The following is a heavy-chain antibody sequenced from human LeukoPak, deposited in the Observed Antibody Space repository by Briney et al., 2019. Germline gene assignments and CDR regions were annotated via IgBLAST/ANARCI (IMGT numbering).Heavy chain of an antibody. D-gene: IGHD3-10*01. V-gene: IGHV3-23*01. J-gene: IGHJ4*02. CDR1: GFTFSNYA. CDR3: AKEYGSGSLYYFDY. Sequence: GGSLRLSCAASGFTFSNYAMTWVRQAPGKGLEWVSDISDSAGSTYYADSVKGRFTISRDNSKNTLYLQMNSLRAEDTAVYYCAKEYGSGSLYYFDYWGQGSLVTVSS. CDR2: ISDSAGST.